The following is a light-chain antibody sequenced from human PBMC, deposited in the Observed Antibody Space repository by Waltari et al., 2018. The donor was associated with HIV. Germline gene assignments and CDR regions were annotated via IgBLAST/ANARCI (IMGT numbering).Light chain of an antibody. CDR1: TPTVEPQW. CDR3: GVWDSTLKQWL. V-gene: IGLV1-47*01. CDR2: RNY. Sequence: QSVLTQPPSASGAPGQPVTIPCSGSTPTVEPQWVYWYQQLPGTAPKLLIYRNYQRPSGVPDRFSSSKSGASASLIISGLRSEDEADYFCGVWDSTLKQWLFGGRTKLTVL. J-gene: IGLJ3*02.